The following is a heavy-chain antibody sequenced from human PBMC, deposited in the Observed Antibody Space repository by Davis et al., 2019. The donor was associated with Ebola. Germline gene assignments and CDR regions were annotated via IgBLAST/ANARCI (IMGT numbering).Heavy chain of an antibody. CDR1: GGTFTNYA. J-gene: IGHJ5*02. CDR2: IIPVVDTK. CDR3: ARGKWFDP. Sequence: SVKVSCKTSGGTFTNYAVNWVRQASGQGLEWMGRIIPVVDTKDYAQKFQGRVTLTADKATNTAYMELSGLRFDDTAVYYCARGKWFDPWGQGTLVSV. V-gene: IGHV1-69*04.